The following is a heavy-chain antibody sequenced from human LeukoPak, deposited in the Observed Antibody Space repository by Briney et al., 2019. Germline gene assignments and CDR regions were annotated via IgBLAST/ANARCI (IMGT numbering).Heavy chain of an antibody. Sequence: SVKVSCKASGGTFSSSAISWVRQAPGQGLEWMGRIIPILGIANYAQKFQGRVTITADKSTSTAYMELSSLRSEDTAVYYCARSSTSAGTYGDYVTYGMDVWGQGTTVTVSS. CDR2: IIPILGIA. J-gene: IGHJ6*02. V-gene: IGHV1-69*04. CDR3: ARSSTSAGTYGDYVTYGMDV. D-gene: IGHD4-17*01. CDR1: GGTFSSSA.